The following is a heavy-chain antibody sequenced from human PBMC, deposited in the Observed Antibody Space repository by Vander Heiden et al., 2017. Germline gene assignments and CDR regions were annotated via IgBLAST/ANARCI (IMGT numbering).Heavy chain of an antibody. J-gene: IGHJ6*02. D-gene: IGHD4-4*01. CDR2: ISYDGSNK. CDR1: GSTLSTYA. Sequence: QVQLVESGGGVVQPGRSLRLSCAASGSTLSTYAVNWVRQAPGKGLEWVAVISYDGSNKYYADSVKGRFTISRDNSKNTLYLQMNSLRAEDTAVYYCAGDRGLRRTVTTKYGMDVWGQGTTVTVSS. V-gene: IGHV3-30-3*01. CDR3: AGDRGLRRTVTTKYGMDV.